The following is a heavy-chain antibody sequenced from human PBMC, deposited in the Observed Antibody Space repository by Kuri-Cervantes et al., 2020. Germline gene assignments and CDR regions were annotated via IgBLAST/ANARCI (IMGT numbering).Heavy chain of an antibody. J-gene: IGHJ3*01. Sequence: GESLKISCAASGFTVSNNYMSWVRQAPGKGLEWVSAISGSGDDTFHAASVKGRFTISRDNSKNTVHLHMNRLRAEDTATYYCASSYSDYSHYQGAFDFWGHGTMVTVSS. D-gene: IGHD4-11*01. CDR1: GFTVSNNY. CDR2: ISGSGDDT. V-gene: IGHV3-23*01. CDR3: ASSYSDYSHYQGAFDF.